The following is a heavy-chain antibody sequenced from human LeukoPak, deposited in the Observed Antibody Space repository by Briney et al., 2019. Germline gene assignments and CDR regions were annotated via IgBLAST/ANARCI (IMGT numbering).Heavy chain of an antibody. D-gene: IGHD2-15*01. V-gene: IGHV4-59*01. CDR2: IYYSGST. Sequence: SETLSLACTVSGGSISSYYWSWIRQPPGKGLEWIGYIYYSGSTNYNPSLKSRVTISVDTSKNQFSLKLSSVTAADTAVYYCARVWAYCSGGSCYSEWFDPWGQGTLVTVSS. CDR3: ARVWAYCSGGSCYSEWFDP. CDR1: GGSISSYY. J-gene: IGHJ5*02.